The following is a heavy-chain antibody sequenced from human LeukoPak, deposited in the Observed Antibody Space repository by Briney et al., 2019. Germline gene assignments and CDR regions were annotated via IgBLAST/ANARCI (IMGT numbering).Heavy chain of an antibody. V-gene: IGHV1-24*01. Sequence: ASVKVSCKVSGYTLTELPMHWVRQAPGKGLEWMGGFDPEDGETIYAQKFQGRVTMTEDTSTDTAYMELSSLRSEDTAAYYCATWIQLWSTGTFDYWGQGTLVTVSS. J-gene: IGHJ4*02. CDR3: ATWIQLWSTGTFDY. D-gene: IGHD5-18*01. CDR2: FDPEDGET. CDR1: GYTLTELP.